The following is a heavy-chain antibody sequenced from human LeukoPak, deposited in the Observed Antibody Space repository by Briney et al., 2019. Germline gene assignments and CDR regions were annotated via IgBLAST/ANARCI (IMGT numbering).Heavy chain of an antibody. D-gene: IGHD5-12*01. J-gene: IGHJ3*02. V-gene: IGHV3-30*03. Sequence: GRSLRLSCAASGFTFSSYGIHWVRQAPGKGLEWVAGISYDVSKKYYADSVKGRFTISRDNSKNTVFLQMNSLSAGDTAVYYCVRGYSGYDYAFDIWGQGTMVTVSS. CDR1: GFTFSSYG. CDR3: VRGYSGYDYAFDI. CDR2: ISYDVSKK.